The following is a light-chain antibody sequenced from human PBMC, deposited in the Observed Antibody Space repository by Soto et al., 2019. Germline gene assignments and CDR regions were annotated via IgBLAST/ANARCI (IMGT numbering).Light chain of an antibody. CDR2: DVS. J-gene: IGLJ1*01. CDR1: SSDVGGYNH. V-gene: IGLV2-14*01. Sequence: QSVLTQPASVSGSPGQSITISCTGTSSDVGGYNHVSWYQQHPGKAPKLMIYDVSNRPSGVSNRFSGSKSGNTASLTISGLQAEDEADYYCSSYTSSSLVFGTGTKVTVL. CDR3: SSYTSSSLV.